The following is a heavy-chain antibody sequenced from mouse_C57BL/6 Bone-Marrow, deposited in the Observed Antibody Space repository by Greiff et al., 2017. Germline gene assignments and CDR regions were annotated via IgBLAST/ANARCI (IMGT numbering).Heavy chain of an antibody. CDR2: IRNKANGYTT. D-gene: IGHD2-4*01. CDR1: GFTFTDYY. J-gene: IGHJ2*01. V-gene: IGHV7-3*01. Sequence: EVKLVESGGGLVQPGGSLSLSCAASGFTFTDYYMSWVRQPPGKALEWLGFIRNKANGYTTEYSASVKGRFTISRDNSQSILYLQMNALRAEVSATYYLARYGRLRRGYYFDDWGQGTTLTVSS. CDR3: ARYGRLRRGYYFDD.